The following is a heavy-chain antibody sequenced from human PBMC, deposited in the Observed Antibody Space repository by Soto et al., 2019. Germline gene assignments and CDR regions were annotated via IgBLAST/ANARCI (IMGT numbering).Heavy chain of an antibody. CDR2: IIPILGIA. D-gene: IGHD4-17*01. Sequence: QVQLVQSGAEVKKPGSSVKVSCKASGGTFSSYTISGGRQAPGQGLGWMGRIIPILGIANYAQKFQGRVTITADKSTSTAYMELSSLRSEDTAVYYCARKGDYEEYFQHWGQGTLVTVSS. CDR1: GGTFSSYT. J-gene: IGHJ1*01. CDR3: ARKGDYEEYFQH. V-gene: IGHV1-69*02.